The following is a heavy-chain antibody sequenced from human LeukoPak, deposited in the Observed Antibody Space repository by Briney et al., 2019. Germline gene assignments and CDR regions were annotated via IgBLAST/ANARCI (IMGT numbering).Heavy chain of an antibody. Sequence: SETLSLTCTVSGGSISSHSWSWIRQPPGKGLEWIAVMYDSGSTNYNPSLKSRVTISLDTSKNQLTLRLSSVTAADTAVYYCARVAQTTVTTPVYYYYYMDVWGKGTTVTVSS. CDR3: ARVAQTTVTTPVYYYYYMDV. V-gene: IGHV4-59*11. J-gene: IGHJ6*03. D-gene: IGHD4-17*01. CDR2: MYDSGST. CDR1: GGSISSHS.